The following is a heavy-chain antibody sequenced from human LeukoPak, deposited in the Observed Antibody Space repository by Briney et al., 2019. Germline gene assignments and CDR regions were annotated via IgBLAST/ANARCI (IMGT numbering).Heavy chain of an antibody. CDR2: IRSQNGAT. CDR1: GYTFHTYD. CDR3: ARVGRSGSPGAFDI. Sequence: ASVKVSCRASGYTFHTYDITWVRQAPGQGLEWTGWIRSQNGATNYAQKLQGRVTMTTDASTSTVHMELRSLRSDDTAVYYCARVGRSGSPGAFDIWGQGTMVIVSA. D-gene: IGHD1-26*01. V-gene: IGHV1-18*01. J-gene: IGHJ3*02.